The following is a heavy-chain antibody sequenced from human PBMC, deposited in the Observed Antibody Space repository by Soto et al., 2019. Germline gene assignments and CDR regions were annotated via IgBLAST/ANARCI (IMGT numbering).Heavy chain of an antibody. CDR2: IYYSGST. Sequence: QVQLQESGPGLVKPSETLSLTCTVSGGSISSYYWSWIRQPPGKGLEWIGYIYYSGSTNYNPSLKRRVTISVDTSKNQFSLMLSSVTAADTAVYYCARVWGGAFDIWGQGTMVTVSS. V-gene: IGHV4-59*01. D-gene: IGHD3-10*01. J-gene: IGHJ3*02. CDR1: GGSISSYY. CDR3: ARVWGGAFDI.